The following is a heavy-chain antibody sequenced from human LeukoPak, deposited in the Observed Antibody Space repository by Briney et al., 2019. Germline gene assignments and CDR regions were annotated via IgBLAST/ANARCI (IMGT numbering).Heavy chain of an antibody. CDR2: IYYSGST. V-gene: IGHV4-39*01. J-gene: IGHJ4*02. D-gene: IGHD5-12*01. CDR3: ARRSGGGIVATDPPYYFDY. Sequence: SETLSLTCTVSGGSISSGSYYWGWIRQPPGKGLEWIGSIYYSGSTYYNPSLKSRVTISVDTSKNQFSLKLSSVTAADTAVYYCARRSGGGIVATDPPYYFDYWGQGTLVTVSS. CDR1: GGSISSGSYY.